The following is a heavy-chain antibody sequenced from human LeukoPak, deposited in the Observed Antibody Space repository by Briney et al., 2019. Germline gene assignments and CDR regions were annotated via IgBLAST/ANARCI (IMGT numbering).Heavy chain of an antibody. CDR3: ARGSGSYSDAFDI. D-gene: IGHD1-26*01. CDR1: GSSISSGGYS. CDR2: IYHSGST. V-gene: IGHV4-30-2*01. Sequence: SETLSLTCAVSGSSISSGGYSWSWIRQPPGKGLEWIGYIYHSGSTYYNPSLKSRVTISVDRSKNQFSLKLSSVTAADTAVYHCARGSGSYSDAFDIWGQGTMVTVSS. J-gene: IGHJ3*02.